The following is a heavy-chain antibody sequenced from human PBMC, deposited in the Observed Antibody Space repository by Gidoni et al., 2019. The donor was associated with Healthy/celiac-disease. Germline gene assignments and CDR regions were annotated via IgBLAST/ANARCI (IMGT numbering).Heavy chain of an antibody. CDR1: GYYISHDYS. D-gene: IGHD2-21*01. CDR2: IHHSGRT. CDR3: ARDSLLWFRPDAFDI. Sequence: HVQLQESGPGLVKPSETLSLTCAVSGYYISHDYSWGWIRQPPGKGLEWIGSIHHSGRTYYNPSLKSRVTIAVDTAKNQFSLKLSYVTAADTAVYYCARDSLLWFRPDAFDIWGQGTMVSVSS. V-gene: IGHV4-38-2*02. J-gene: IGHJ3*02.